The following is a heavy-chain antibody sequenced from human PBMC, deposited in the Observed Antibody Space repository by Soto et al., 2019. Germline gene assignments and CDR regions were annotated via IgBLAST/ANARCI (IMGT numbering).Heavy chain of an antibody. CDR3: ARPGIMITSGSNDVFHI. J-gene: IGHJ3*02. D-gene: IGHD3-16*01. Sequence: ASVKVSCKASGYIFSTYSIHWVRQAPGQRLEWMGWINAGNGNTKYSQRFQGRVTFARDTSAGTAYMELSSLRSEDTAMYYCARPGIMITSGSNDVFHIWG. CDR1: GYIFSTYS. V-gene: IGHV1-3*01. CDR2: INAGNGNT.